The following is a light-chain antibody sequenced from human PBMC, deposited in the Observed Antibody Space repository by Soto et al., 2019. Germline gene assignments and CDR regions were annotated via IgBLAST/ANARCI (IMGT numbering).Light chain of an antibody. Sequence: EIVLTQSPATLSLSPGERATLSCRASQSLSRYLAWYQQKPGQAPSLLIYDASNRATGIPARFSGSGSGTDFTLTISSLEPEDFATFYCQQYKVYPYTFGQGSRLDIQ. CDR2: DAS. J-gene: IGKJ2*01. CDR1: QSLSRY. V-gene: IGKV3-11*01. CDR3: QQYKVYPYT.